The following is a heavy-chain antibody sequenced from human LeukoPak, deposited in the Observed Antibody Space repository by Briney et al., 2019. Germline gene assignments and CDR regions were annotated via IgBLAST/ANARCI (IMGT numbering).Heavy chain of an antibody. J-gene: IGHJ5*02. D-gene: IGHD2-15*01. CDR1: VGTFSSYA. V-gene: IGHV1-18*01. CDR3: ARDFNGIDIVVVVAATNWFDP. Sequence: ASVKVSCKASVGTFSSYAISWVRQAPGQGLEWMGWISAYNGNTNYAQKLQGRVTMTTDTSTSTAYMEPRSLRSDDTAVYYCARDFNGIDIVVVVAATNWFDPWGQGTLVTVSS. CDR2: ISAYNGNT.